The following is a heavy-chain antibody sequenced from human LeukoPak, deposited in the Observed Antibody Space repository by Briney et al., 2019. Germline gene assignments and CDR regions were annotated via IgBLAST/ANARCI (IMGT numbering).Heavy chain of an antibody. CDR1: GFTFSSYS. V-gene: IGHV3-21*01. CDR3: AGGVTYYYDSSGHDAFDI. CDR2: ISSSSSYI. J-gene: IGHJ3*02. Sequence: PGGSLRLSCAASGFTFSSYSMNWVRQAPGKGLDWVSSISSSSSYIYYADSVKGRFTISRDNAKNSLYLQMNSLRAEDTAVYYCAGGVTYYYDSSGHDAFDIWGQGTMVTVSS. D-gene: IGHD3-22*01.